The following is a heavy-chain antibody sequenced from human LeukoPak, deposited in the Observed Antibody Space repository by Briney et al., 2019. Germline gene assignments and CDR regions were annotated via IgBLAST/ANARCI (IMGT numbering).Heavy chain of an antibody. CDR2: IWYDGSNK. V-gene: IGHV3-33*01. CDR3: ARDFCSTTTCLDY. J-gene: IGHJ4*02. CDR1: GFTFSNYG. D-gene: IGHD2-2*01. Sequence: GGSLRLSCAASGFTFSNYGMHWVRQAPGKGLEWVAVIWYDGSNKYYPDSVKGRFTISRDDSKNMMYLQMNSLRVEDTAVYYCARDFCSTTTCLDYWGQGVLVTVSS.